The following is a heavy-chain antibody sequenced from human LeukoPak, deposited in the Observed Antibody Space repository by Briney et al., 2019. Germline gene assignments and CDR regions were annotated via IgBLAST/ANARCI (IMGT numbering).Heavy chain of an antibody. CDR3: ARGPGVRSLFDTMVVTPFDY. CDR2: INPSGGST. V-gene: IGHV1-46*01. Sequence: ASVKVSCKASGYTFTSYYMHWVRQAPGQGLEWMGIINPSGGSTSYAQKFQGRVTMTRDTSKNQFSLKLSSVTAADTAVYYCARGPGVRSLFDTMVVTPFDYWGQGTLVTVSS. J-gene: IGHJ4*02. D-gene: IGHD4-23*01. CDR1: GYTFTSYY.